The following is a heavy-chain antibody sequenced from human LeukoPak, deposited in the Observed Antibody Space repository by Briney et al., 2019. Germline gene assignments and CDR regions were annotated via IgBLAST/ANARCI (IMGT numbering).Heavy chain of an antibody. J-gene: IGHJ4*02. CDR2: IWYDGSNK. D-gene: IGHD2-2*02. CDR3: ARDNIPLHFDY. V-gene: IGHV3-33*01. CDR1: GFTFSSYG. Sequence: GRSLRLSCAASGFTFSSYGMHWVRQAPGKGLEWVAVIWYDGSNKYYADSVEGRFTISRDNSKNTLYLQMNSLRAEDTAVYYCARDNIPLHFDYWGQGTLVTVSS.